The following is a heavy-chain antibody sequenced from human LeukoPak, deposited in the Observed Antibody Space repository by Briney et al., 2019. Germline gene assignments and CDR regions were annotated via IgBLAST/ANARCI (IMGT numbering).Heavy chain of an antibody. CDR1: GFTFSSYA. CDR2: ISYDGSNK. V-gene: IGHV3-30-3*01. Sequence: GGSLRLSCAASGFTFSSYAMHWVRQAPGKGLEWVAVISYDGSNKYYADSVKGRFTISRDNSKNTLYLQMNSLRAEDTAVYYCAREGLFVYGQSTYYVNFDYWGQGTLVTVSS. D-gene: IGHD5/OR15-5a*01. J-gene: IGHJ4*02. CDR3: AREGLFVYGQSTYYVNFDY.